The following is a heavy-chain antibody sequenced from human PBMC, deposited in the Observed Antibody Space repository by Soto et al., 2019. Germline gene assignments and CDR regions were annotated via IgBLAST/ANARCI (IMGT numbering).Heavy chain of an antibody. CDR2: IYPGDSDT. CDR3: ARVPVRGDYYYYMDV. Sequence: GASLKISCKGSGYSFTSYWIGWVRQMPGKGLEWMGIIYPGDSDTRYSPSFQGQVTISADKSISTAYLQWSSLKASDTAMYYCARVPVRGDYYYYMDVWGKGTTVTVSS. CDR1: GYSFTSYW. V-gene: IGHV5-51*01. D-gene: IGHD4-17*01. J-gene: IGHJ6*03.